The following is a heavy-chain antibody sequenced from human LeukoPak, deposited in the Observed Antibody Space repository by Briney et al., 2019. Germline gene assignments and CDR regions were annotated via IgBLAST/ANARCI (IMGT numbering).Heavy chain of an antibody. V-gene: IGHV3-30*02. CDR2: IRYDGSNK. D-gene: IGHD3-10*01. CDR3: AGLEGSPLNWFDP. Sequence: GGSLRLSCAASGFTFSSYGMHWVRQAPGKGLEWVAFIRYDGSNKYYADSVKGRFTISRDNAKNSLYLQMNSLRAEDTAVYYCAGLEGSPLNWFDPWGQGTLVTVSS. CDR1: GFTFSSYG. J-gene: IGHJ5*02.